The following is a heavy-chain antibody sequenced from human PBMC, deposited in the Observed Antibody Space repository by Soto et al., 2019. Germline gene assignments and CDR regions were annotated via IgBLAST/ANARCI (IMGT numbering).Heavy chain of an antibody. V-gene: IGHV3-23*01. Sequence: GGSMRLSCAASGFTFSSYAMSWVRQAPGKGLEWVSAISGSGGSTYYADSVKGRFTISRDNSKNTLYLQMNSLRAEDTAVYYCAKVAEGAYYYDSSGYYFDYWGHGTLVTVSS. CDR2: ISGSGGST. CDR3: AKVAEGAYYYDSSGYYFDY. D-gene: IGHD3-22*01. J-gene: IGHJ4*01. CDR1: GFTFSSYA.